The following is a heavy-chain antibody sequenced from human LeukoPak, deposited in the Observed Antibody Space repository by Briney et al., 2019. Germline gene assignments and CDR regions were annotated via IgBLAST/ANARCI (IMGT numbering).Heavy chain of an antibody. Sequence: GGSLRLSCAASGFTFSSYWMSWVRQAPGRGLEWVANIKQDGSGEYYVASVKGRFTISRDNAKNSLYLQMNSLRAEDTAVYYCARVPAATWGDYWGQGTLVTVSS. CDR2: IKQDGSGE. D-gene: IGHD2-2*01. CDR1: GFTFSSYW. V-gene: IGHV3-7*01. CDR3: ARVPAATWGDY. J-gene: IGHJ4*02.